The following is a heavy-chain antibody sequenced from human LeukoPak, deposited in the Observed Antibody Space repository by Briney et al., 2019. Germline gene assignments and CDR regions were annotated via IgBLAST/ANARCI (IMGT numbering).Heavy chain of an antibody. CDR3: ARGGCIAAGIVLEDAFDI. V-gene: IGHV1-69*13. Sequence: ASVKVSCKASGGTFSSYAISWVRQAHGQGLEWMGGIIPIFGTANYAQKFQGRVTITADESTSTAYMELSSLRSEDTAVYYCARGGCIAAGIVLEDAFDIWGQGTMVTVSS. D-gene: IGHD6-6*01. CDR1: GGTFSSYA. J-gene: IGHJ3*02. CDR2: IIPIFGTA.